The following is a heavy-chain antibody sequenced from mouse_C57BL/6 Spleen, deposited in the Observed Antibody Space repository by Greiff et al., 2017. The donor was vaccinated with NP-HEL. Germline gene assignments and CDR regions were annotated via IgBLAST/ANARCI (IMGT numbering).Heavy chain of an antibody. CDR3: AREDRVTTGDFDY. Sequence: QVQLQQPGAELVRPGTSVKLSCKASGYTFTSYWMHWVKQRPGQGLEWIGVIDPSDSYTNYNQKFKGKATLTVDTSSSTAYMQLSSLTSEDSAVYYCAREDRVTTGDFDYWGQGTTLTVSS. V-gene: IGHV1-59*01. CDR2: IDPSDSYT. D-gene: IGHD2-2*01. J-gene: IGHJ2*01. CDR1: GYTFTSYW.